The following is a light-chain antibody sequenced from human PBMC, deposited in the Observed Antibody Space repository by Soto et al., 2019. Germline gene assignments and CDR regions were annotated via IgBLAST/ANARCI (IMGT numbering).Light chain of an antibody. Sequence: RASQTVPSRIAWYQQKPGQAPTLLIYGASTRATDIPVRFSGGGSGTDFTLTISSLESEDFAIYYCQQRSNWPTFGQGTRLEIK. CDR3: QQRSNWPT. J-gene: IGKJ5*01. CDR1: QTVPSR. V-gene: IGKV3-11*01. CDR2: GAS.